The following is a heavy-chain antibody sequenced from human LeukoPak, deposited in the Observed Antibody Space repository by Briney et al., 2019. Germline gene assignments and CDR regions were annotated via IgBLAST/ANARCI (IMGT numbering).Heavy chain of an antibody. CDR3: ARDRPRLPLDY. D-gene: IGHD5-12*01. Sequence: PSETLSLTCTVSGGSISSYYWSWVRQPPGKGLEWIGSIYYSGSTYYNPSLKSRVTISVDTSKNQFSLKLSSVTAADTAVYYCARDRPRLPLDYWGQGTLVTVSS. CDR1: GGSISSYY. CDR2: IYYSGST. J-gene: IGHJ4*02. V-gene: IGHV4-59*12.